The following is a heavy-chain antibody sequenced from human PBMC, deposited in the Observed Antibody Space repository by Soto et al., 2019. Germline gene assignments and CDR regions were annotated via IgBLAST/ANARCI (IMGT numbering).Heavy chain of an antibody. CDR1: GFTFSSYG. CDR3: AKDYAATFDY. J-gene: IGHJ4*02. V-gene: IGHV3-30*18. D-gene: IGHD1-26*01. Sequence: PGGSLRLSCAASGFTFSSYGMHWVRQAPGKWLEWVAVISYDGSNKYYADSVKGRFTISRDNSKNTLYLQMNSLRAEDTAVYYCAKDYAATFDYWGQGXLVTVYS. CDR2: ISYDGSNK.